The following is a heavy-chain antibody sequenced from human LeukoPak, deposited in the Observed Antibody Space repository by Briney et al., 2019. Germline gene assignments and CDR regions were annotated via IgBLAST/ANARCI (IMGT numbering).Heavy chain of an antibody. CDR3: ARLTKNDSGSFRFGKKKRGYMDV. V-gene: IGHV4-39*07. Sequence: SETLSLTCTVSGGSISSSSYYWGWIRQPPGKGLEWIGSIYYSGSTYYNPSLESRVTISVDTSKNQFSLKLSSVTAADTAVYYCARLTKNDSGSFRFGKKKRGYMDVWGKGTTVTISS. J-gene: IGHJ6*03. CDR1: GGSISSSSYY. D-gene: IGHD3-10*01. CDR2: IYYSGST.